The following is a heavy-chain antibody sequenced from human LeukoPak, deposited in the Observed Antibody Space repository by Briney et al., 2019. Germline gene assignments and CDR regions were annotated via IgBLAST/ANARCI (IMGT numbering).Heavy chain of an antibody. CDR1: GLTFSNSV. Sequence: GSLRLSCAASGLTFSNSVMGWVRQAPGKGLEWVSAIGGSGDSTYYTDYVTGRFTISRDNSKNTLYLQMNSLRAEDTALYYCAKLPTGYPNWFDPWGQGTLVTVSS. CDR2: IGGSGDST. V-gene: IGHV3-23*01. D-gene: IGHD3-9*01. J-gene: IGHJ5*02. CDR3: AKLPTGYPNWFDP.